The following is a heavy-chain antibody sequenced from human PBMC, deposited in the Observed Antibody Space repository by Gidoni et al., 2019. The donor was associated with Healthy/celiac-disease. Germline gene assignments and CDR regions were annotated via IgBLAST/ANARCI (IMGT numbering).Heavy chain of an antibody. J-gene: IGHJ4*02. D-gene: IGHD3-3*01. CDR2: ISISSSYI. V-gene: IGHV3-21*01. CDR1: GFPFSSYS. CDR3: ARDRQGITIFGVVISG. Sequence: EVQLVESGGGLVKPGGSLSLSCAASGFPFSSYSMNWVRQAPGKGLECGSSISISSSYIYYAYSVKGRFTISRDNAKNSLYLQMNSLRAEDTALYYCARDRQGITIFGVVISGWGQGTLVTVSA.